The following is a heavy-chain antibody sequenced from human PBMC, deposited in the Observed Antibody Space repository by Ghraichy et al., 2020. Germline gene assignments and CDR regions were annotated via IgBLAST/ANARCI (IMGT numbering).Heavy chain of an antibody. CDR1: GFTLSSYS. Sequence: GGSLRLSCAASGFTLSSYSINWVRQAPGKGLEWISYITSSGKFKSYADSVKGRFTVSRDNAKNTLYLQMNSLGAEDTAVYYCGTSLDTALERGGQGTLVTVSS. J-gene: IGHJ4*02. CDR2: ITSSGKFK. D-gene: IGHD5-18*01. CDR3: GTSLDTALER. V-gene: IGHV3-48*01.